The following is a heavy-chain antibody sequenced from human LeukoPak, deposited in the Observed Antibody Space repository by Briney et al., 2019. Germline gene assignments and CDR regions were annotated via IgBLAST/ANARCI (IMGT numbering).Heavy chain of an antibody. V-gene: IGHV4-34*01. CDR1: GGSFSGYY. D-gene: IGHD3-3*01. Sequence: SETLSLNCAVYGGSFSGYYWSWIRQPPGRGLEWIGEINHSGSTNYNPSLKSRVTISVDTSKNQFSLKLSSVTAADTAVYYCARHRYYDFWSGPGDFDYWGQGTLVTVSS. J-gene: IGHJ4*02. CDR3: ARHRYYDFWSGPGDFDY. CDR2: INHSGST.